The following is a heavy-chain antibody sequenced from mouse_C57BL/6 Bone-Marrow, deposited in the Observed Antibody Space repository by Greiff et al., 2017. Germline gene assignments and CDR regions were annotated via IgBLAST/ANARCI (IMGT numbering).Heavy chain of an antibody. CDR1: GYTFTSYW. Sequence: QVQLQQPGAELVRPGSSVKLSCKASGYTFTSYWMDWVKQRPGQGLEWIGNIYPSDSETHYNQKFKDKATFTVDKSSSTAYMQLSSLTSEDSAVYYCARIPYYGSSSFAYWGQGTLVTVSA. V-gene: IGHV1-61*01. CDR3: ARIPYYGSSSFAY. J-gene: IGHJ3*01. D-gene: IGHD1-1*01. CDR2: IYPSDSET.